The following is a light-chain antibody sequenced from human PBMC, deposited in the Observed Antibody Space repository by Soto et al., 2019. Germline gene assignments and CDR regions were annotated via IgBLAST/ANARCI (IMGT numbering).Light chain of an antibody. CDR3: QEYVNWPMYT. J-gene: IGKJ2*01. CDR1: QSVSNT. V-gene: IGKV3-15*01. CDR2: GAS. Sequence: EIVMTQSPATLSVSPGERATLSCRASQSVSNTLAWYQQKPGLAPWLLIYGASTRATGIPARFSGSGSGTEFTLTISSLQSEDFAVYYCQEYVNWPMYTFGQGTKLEI.